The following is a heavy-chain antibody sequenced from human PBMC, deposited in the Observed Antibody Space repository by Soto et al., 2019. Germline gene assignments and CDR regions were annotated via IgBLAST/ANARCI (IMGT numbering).Heavy chain of an antibody. Sequence: GGSLRLSCAASGFTFSSYGMHWVRQAPGKGLEWVAVIWYDGSNKYYADSVKGRFTISRDNSKNTLYLQMNSLRAEDTAVYYCARDWGRWGGPYYYYGMDVWGQGTTVTVSS. J-gene: IGHJ6*02. CDR1: GFTFSSYG. D-gene: IGHD3-16*01. V-gene: IGHV3-33*01. CDR2: IWYDGSNK. CDR3: ARDWGRWGGPYYYYGMDV.